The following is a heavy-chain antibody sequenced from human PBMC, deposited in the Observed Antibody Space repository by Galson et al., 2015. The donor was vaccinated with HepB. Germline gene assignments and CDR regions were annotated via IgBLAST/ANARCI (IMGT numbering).Heavy chain of an antibody. V-gene: IGHV3-53*01. J-gene: IGHJ4*02. D-gene: IGHD2/OR15-2a*01. Sequence: SLRLSCAASGFTVSSNYMSWVRQAPGKGLEWVSVIYSGGSTYYADSVKGRFTISRDNSKNTLYLQMNSLRAEDTAVYYCARGGTPTSYFFFDHWGRGTLVTVSS. CDR3: ARGGTPTSYFFFDH. CDR1: GFTVSSNY. CDR2: IYSGGST.